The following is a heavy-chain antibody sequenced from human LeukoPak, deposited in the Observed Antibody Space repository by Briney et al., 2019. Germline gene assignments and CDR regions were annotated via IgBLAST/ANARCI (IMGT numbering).Heavy chain of an antibody. D-gene: IGHD6-19*01. CDR1: GFTFSSYA. V-gene: IGHV3-23*01. Sequence: GGSLRLSCAASGFTFSSYAMSWVRQAPGKGLEWVSAISGSGGSTYYADSVKGRFTISRDNSNNTLYLQMNSLRAEDTAVYYCAKDRDSSGWSLYFDYWGQGTLVTVSS. J-gene: IGHJ4*02. CDR2: ISGSGGST. CDR3: AKDRDSSGWSLYFDY.